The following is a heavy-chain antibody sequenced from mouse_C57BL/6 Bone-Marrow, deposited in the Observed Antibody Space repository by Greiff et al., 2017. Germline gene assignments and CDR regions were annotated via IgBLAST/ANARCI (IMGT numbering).Heavy chain of an antibody. V-gene: IGHV1-81*01. CDR1: GYTFTSYG. CDR2: IYPRSGNT. Sequence: LVESGAELARPGASVKLSCKASGYTFTSYGISWVKQRTGQGLEWIGEIYPRSGNTYYNEKFKGKATLTADKSSSTAYMELRSLTSEDSAVYFCARSRSTTVVATDYWGQGTTLTVSS. J-gene: IGHJ2*01. D-gene: IGHD1-1*01. CDR3: ARSRSTTVVATDY.